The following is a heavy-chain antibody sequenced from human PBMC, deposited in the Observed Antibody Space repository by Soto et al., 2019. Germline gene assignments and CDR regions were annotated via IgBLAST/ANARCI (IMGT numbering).Heavy chain of an antibody. CDR1: GYSFISYW. CDR2: IYPGDSDT. Sequence: PGESLKISCKGSGYSFISYWIGWVHQMPGKGLEWMGSIYPGDSDTRYSPSFQGQVTISADKSISTAYLQWSSLKASDTAMYYCARRGVLDYSGMDVWGQGTTVTVSS. V-gene: IGHV5-51*07. CDR3: ARRGVLDYSGMDV. J-gene: IGHJ6*02. D-gene: IGHD5-12*01.